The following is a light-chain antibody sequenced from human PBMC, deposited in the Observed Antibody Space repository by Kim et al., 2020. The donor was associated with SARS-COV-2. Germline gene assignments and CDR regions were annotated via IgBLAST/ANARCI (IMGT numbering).Light chain of an antibody. CDR2: DTS. CDR1: RSVGSN. Sequence: DIVMTQSPVTLSVSPGESASLSCRASRSVGSNLAWYQHKPGQAPRLLIFDTSKRATGVPARFSGSGSGTLFTLTISDLQSEDFAFYYCQQYMNWHPYTFGQGTKLEI. V-gene: IGKV3-15*01. J-gene: IGKJ2*01. CDR3: QQYMNWHPYT.